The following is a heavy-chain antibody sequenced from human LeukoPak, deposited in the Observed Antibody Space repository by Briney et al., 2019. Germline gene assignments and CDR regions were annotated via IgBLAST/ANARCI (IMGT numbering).Heavy chain of an antibody. CDR2: INTDGSST. D-gene: IGHD6-19*01. CDR3: ARGGTYSIGWYIV. Sequence: GGSLRLSCAASGFTFSSYWMHWVRQAPGKGLVWVSRINTDGSSTSYADSMKGRFTISRDNAKNTLYLQMNSLRADDTAVYYCARGGTYSIGWYIVWGQGTLVTVSS. V-gene: IGHV3-74*01. CDR1: GFTFSSYW. J-gene: IGHJ4*02.